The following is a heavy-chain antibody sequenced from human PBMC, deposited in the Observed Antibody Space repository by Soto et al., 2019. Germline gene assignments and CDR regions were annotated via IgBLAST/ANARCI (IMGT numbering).Heavy chain of an antibody. D-gene: IGHD6-19*01. J-gene: IGHJ5*02. V-gene: IGHV3-7*05. CDR2: IEEDGGEK. CDR3: AGGSGWESGT. CDR1: EFTFSTYW. Sequence: EVQLVESGGGLVQPGGSLRLSCAVSEFTFSTYWMTWVRQAPGKGLEWVANIEEDGGEKNYLESVRGRFTTSRDNAKKSLYLEMNSLRTDDTAVYYCAGGSGWESGTWGQGTLVTVSS.